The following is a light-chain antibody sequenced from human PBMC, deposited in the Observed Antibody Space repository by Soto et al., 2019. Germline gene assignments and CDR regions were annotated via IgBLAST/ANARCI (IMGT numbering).Light chain of an antibody. CDR1: SGHSSYA. CDR3: QTWGTGNVV. CDR2: LNSDGSH. J-gene: IGLJ2*01. Sequence: QLVLTQSPSASASLGASVKLTCTLSSGHSSYAIAWHQLQPEKGPQYLMKLNSDGSHSKGDGIPDRFSGSSSGAERYLTISSLQSEDEADYYCQTWGTGNVVFGGGTKLTVL. V-gene: IGLV4-69*01.